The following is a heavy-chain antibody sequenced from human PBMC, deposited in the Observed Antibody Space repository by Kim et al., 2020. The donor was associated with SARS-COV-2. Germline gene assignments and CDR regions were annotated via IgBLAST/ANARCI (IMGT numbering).Heavy chain of an antibody. CDR2: ISYDGSNK. V-gene: IGHV3-30*18. J-gene: IGHJ4*02. Sequence: GGSLRLSCAASGFTFSSYGMHWVRQAPGKGLEWVAVISYDGSNKYYADSVKGRFTISRDNSKNTLYLQMNSLRAEDTAVYYCAKAGLLTAMVLHYWGQGTLVTVSS. CDR3: AKAGLLTAMVLHY. CDR1: GFTFSSYG. D-gene: IGHD5-18*01.